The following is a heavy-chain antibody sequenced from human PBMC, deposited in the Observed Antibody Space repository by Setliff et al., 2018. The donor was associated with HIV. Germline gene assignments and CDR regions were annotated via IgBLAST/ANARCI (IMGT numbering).Heavy chain of an antibody. D-gene: IGHD3-10*01. V-gene: IGHV4-59*01. CDR2: IRHTGST. CDR1: GGSITNYY. Sequence: SETLSLTCSVSGGSITNYYWGWIRQSPGKGLEWIGFIRHTGSTRYNPSLKSRVIISTDTRNHFSLNLYSITAADTAVYYCARYRSGDTDISLDYWGQGALVTVSS. CDR3: ARYRSGDTDISLDY. J-gene: IGHJ4*02.